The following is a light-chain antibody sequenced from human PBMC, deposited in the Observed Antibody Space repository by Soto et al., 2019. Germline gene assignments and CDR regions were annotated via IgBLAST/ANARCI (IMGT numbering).Light chain of an antibody. CDR2: EVS. J-gene: IGLJ1*01. V-gene: IGLV2-14*01. CDR3: SSYTSSSTLV. Sequence: QSALTQPASVSGSPGQSITISCTGTSSDVGGYNYVSWYQQPPGKAPKLLIYEVSNRPSGVSNRFSGSKSGNTASLTISGLQAEEEVDYYCSSYTSSSTLVFGTGTKLTVL. CDR1: SSDVGGYNY.